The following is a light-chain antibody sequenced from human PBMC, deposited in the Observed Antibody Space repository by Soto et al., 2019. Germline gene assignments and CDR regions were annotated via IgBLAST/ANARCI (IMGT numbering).Light chain of an antibody. CDR1: QSISSW. Sequence: DIQMTQSPSTLSASVGDRVTITCRASQSISSWLAWYQQKPGKAPKLLIYDASSLESGVPSRFSGGGSGTEFTLTISSLQPDDFATYYCQQYNSYHWTFGQGTKVEIK. CDR2: DAS. J-gene: IGKJ1*01. V-gene: IGKV1-5*01. CDR3: QQYNSYHWT.